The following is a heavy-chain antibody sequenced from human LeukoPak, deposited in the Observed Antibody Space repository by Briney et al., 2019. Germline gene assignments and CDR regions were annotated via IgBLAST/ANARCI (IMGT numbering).Heavy chain of an antibody. CDR3: ARDGYYYDSSGYLESPGYMDV. D-gene: IGHD3-22*01. V-gene: IGHV4-59*01. J-gene: IGHJ6*03. CDR1: GGSISSYY. CDR2: IYYSGST. Sequence: SETLSLTYTVSGGSISSYYWSWIRQPPGKGLEWIGYIYYSGSTNYNPSLKSRVTISVDTSKNQFSLKLSSVTAADTAVYYCARDGYYYDSSGYLESPGYMDVWGKGTTVTVSS.